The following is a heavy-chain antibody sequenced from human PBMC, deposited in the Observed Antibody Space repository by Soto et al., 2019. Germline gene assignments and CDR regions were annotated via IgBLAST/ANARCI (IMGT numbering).Heavy chain of an antibody. V-gene: IGHV3-21*06. CDR2: ISDDSSYI. CDR1: GFMFSAYT. D-gene: IGHD3-16*01. CDR3: ATPYYFNH. J-gene: IGHJ1*01. Sequence: GGSLRLSCAASGFMFSAYTMNWVRQAPGKGLEWLSSISDDSSYIDYADSLRGRFTVSRDNARNSLYLQIDSLGVEDTAVYYCATPYYFNHWGPGTMVTVYS.